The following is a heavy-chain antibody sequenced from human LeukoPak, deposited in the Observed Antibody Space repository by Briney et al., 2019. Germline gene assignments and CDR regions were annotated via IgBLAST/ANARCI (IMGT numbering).Heavy chain of an antibody. Sequence: GGSLRLSCAASGFTFSSYSMNWVRQAPGKGLEWVSSISSSSSYIYYANSVKGRFTISRDNAKNSLYLQMNSLRAEDTAVYYCAGGTWIQLWLDYWGQGTLVTVSS. CDR1: GFTFSSYS. J-gene: IGHJ4*02. CDR2: ISSSSSYI. CDR3: AGGTWIQLWLDY. V-gene: IGHV3-21*04. D-gene: IGHD5-18*01.